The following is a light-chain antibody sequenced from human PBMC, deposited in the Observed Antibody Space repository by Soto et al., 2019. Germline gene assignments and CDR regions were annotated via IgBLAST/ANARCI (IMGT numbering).Light chain of an antibody. CDR1: VLAKRY. CDR2: KDS. J-gene: IGLJ1*01. CDR3: YCAADNNPSV. Sequence: SYELTQPSSVSVSPGQTARITCSGDVLAKRYTRWFQQKPGQAPALVIYKDSERPSGIPERFSGSSSGTTVTLTISGAQVEDEADYYCYCAADNNPSVFGTGTKLTVL. V-gene: IGLV3-27*01.